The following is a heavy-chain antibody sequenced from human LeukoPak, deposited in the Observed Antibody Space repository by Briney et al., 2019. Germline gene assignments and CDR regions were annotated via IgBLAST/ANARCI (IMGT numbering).Heavy chain of an antibody. CDR2: INPNSGGT. CDR3: ARAPSITMIVVGY. D-gene: IGHD3-22*01. CDR1: GYTFTGYY. J-gene: IGHJ4*02. V-gene: IGHV1-2*02. Sequence: ASVKVSCKASGYTFTGYYMHWVRQAPGQGLEWMGWINPNSGGTNYAQKFQGRVTMTRDTSISTAYMELSRLRSDDTAVYYCARAPSITMIVVGYWGQGTLVTVSS.